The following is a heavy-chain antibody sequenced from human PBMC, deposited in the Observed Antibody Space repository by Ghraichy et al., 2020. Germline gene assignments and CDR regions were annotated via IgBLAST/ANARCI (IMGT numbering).Heavy chain of an antibody. V-gene: IGHV3-23*01. CDR1: GFTFSSYA. CDR3: AMGRMVRGVIISPGAADYYYGMDV. D-gene: IGHD3-10*01. J-gene: IGHJ6*02. CDR2: ISGSGGST. Sequence: GGSLRLSCAASGFTFSSYAMSWVRQAPGKGLEWVSAISGSGGSTYYADSVKGRFTISRDNSKNTLYLQMNSLRAEDTAVYYCAMGRMVRGVIISPGAADYYYGMDVWGQGTTVTVSS.